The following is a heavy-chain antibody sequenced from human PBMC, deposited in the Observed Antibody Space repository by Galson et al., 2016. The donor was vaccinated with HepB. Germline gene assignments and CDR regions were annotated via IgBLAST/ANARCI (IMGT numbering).Heavy chain of an antibody. CDR2: INSGGGT. CDR3: ARDLGSLGP. J-gene: IGHJ5*02. CDR1: GFTVSSNY. Sequence: SLRLSCAASGFTVSSNYMSWVRQAPGKGLEWVSVINSGGGTYYADSVKGSFTISRDSSKNTMYLQMNSLRAEDTAVYYCARDLGSLGPWGQGTLVTVSS. D-gene: IGHD3-16*01. V-gene: IGHV3-66*01.